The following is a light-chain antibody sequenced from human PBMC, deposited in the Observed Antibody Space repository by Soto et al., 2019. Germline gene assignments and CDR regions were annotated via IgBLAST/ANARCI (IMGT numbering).Light chain of an antibody. V-gene: IGLV2-8*01. J-gene: IGLJ1*01. CDR1: SSDVGGYNY. CDR2: EVN. Sequence: QSVLTQPASVSGSPGQSVAISCTGTSSDVGGYNYVSWYQQHSGKAPKLMIYEVNKRPSGVPDHFSGSESGNTASLTVSGLQAEDEADYYCSSYVGSRNVFGTGSKVTVL. CDR3: SSYVGSRNV.